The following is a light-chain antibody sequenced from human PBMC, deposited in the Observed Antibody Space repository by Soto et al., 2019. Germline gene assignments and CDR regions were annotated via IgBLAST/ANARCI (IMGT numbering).Light chain of an antibody. J-gene: IGKJ1*01. CDR3: QQYHNWPPWT. Sequence: EIVMTQSPATLSVSPGERITLSCRASQTVKTYLAWYQQKPGRAPRLLIHGASTRATGISARFSGGGSGTEFTLTITSLQSYDSAVYYCQQYHNWPPWTFGQGTKVEIK. V-gene: IGKV3D-15*01. CDR2: GAS. CDR1: QTVKTY.